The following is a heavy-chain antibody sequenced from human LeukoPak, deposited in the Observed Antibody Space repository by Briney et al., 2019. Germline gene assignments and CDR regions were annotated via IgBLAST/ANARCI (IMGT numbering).Heavy chain of an antibody. CDR2: ITWNSDTI. Sequence: PGGSLRLSCAASGFTFDDYAMHWVRQAPGKGLELVSGITWNSDTIDYADSVKGRFTISRDNAKNFLYLQMNSLRAEDTALYYCAKDTTYYYDSSGYDGFDIWGQGTMVTVSS. CDR1: GFTFDDYA. CDR3: AKDTTYYYDSSGYDGFDI. D-gene: IGHD3-22*01. J-gene: IGHJ3*02. V-gene: IGHV3-9*01.